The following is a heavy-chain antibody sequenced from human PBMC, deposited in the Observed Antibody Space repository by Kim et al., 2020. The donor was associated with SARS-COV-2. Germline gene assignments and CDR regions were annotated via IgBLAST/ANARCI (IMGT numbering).Heavy chain of an antibody. V-gene: IGHV3-23*01. CDR3: TETNSRGYSYGFHDD. J-gene: IGHJ4*02. Sequence: GGSLRLSCAASGFTFSSYAMSWVRQAPGKGLEWVSAISGSGGSTYYADSVKGRFTISRDNSKNTLYLQMNSLRAEDTAVYYCTETNSRGYSYGFHDDWGQGTLVTVSS. CDR2: ISGSGGST. D-gene: IGHD5-18*01. CDR1: GFTFSSYA.